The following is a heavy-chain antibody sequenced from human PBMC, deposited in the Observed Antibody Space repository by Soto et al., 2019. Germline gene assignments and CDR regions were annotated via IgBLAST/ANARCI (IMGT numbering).Heavy chain of an antibody. V-gene: IGHV1-69*12. CDR1: GGTFSSYA. CDR3: ARHDCISTSCYYYYYYGMDV. Sequence: QVQLVQSGAEVKKPGSSVKVSCKASGGTFSSYAISCVRQAPGQGLEWMGGIIPIFDTANYAQKFQGRVTVTADESTSTAYMELSSLRSEDTAVYYCARHDCISTSCYYYYYYGMDVWGQGTTVTVSS. D-gene: IGHD2-2*01. CDR2: IIPIFDTA. J-gene: IGHJ6*02.